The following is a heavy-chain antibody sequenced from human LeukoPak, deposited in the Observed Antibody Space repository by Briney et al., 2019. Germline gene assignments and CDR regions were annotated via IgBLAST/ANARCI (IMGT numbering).Heavy chain of an antibody. V-gene: IGHV4-59*01. CDR3: AREDRYSSSSGYFQH. D-gene: IGHD6-6*01. Sequence: KSSETLSLTXTVSGGSISSYYWSWIRQPPGKGLEWIGYIYYSGSTDYNPSLKSRVTISVDTSKNQFSLKLSSVTAADTAVYYCAREDRYSSSSGYFQHWGQGTLVTVSS. J-gene: IGHJ1*01. CDR2: IYYSGST. CDR1: GGSISSYY.